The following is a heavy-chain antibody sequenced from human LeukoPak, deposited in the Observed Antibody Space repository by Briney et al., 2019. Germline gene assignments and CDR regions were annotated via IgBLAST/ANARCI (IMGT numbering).Heavy chain of an antibody. CDR2: IKQDGSEK. J-gene: IGHJ6*03. CDR3: ASRGGSGKTYYYYHMDV. CDR1: GFTFSSYW. V-gene: IGHV3-7*01. Sequence: GGSLRLSCAASGFTFSSYWMSWVRQPPGKGLDWVANIKQDGSEKYYVDSVKGRFTISSDNAKNSLHLQVNSLRAEDTAVYYCASRGGSGKTYYYYHMDVWGKGTTVTVSS. D-gene: IGHD3-10*01.